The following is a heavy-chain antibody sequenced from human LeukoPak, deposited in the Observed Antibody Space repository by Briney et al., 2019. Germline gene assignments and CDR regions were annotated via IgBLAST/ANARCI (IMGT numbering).Heavy chain of an antibody. V-gene: IGHV1-18*01. J-gene: IGHJ6*03. CDR1: GYTFTSYG. CDR3: ARAIYLERPHYYYHMDV. Sequence: GASVKVSCKASGYTFTSYGISWVRQAPGQGLEWMGWISAYNGNTNYAQKLQGRVTMTTDTSTSTAYMELRSLRSDDTAVYYCARAIYLERPHYYYHMDVWGKGTTVTVSS. D-gene: IGHD1-1*01. CDR2: ISAYNGNT.